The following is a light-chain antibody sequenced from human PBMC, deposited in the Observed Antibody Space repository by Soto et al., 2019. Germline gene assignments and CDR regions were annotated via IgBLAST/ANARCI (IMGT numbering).Light chain of an antibody. CDR1: QSISSY. V-gene: IGKV1-39*01. CDR2: AAS. CDR3: QQSYSTLRLS. J-gene: IGKJ4*01. Sequence: DIPMTQSPSSLSASVGDRVTITCRASQSISSYLNWYQQKPGKAPKLLIYAASSLQSGVPSRFGGSRSGTDFTLTISSLQPEDFATYYCQQSYSTLRLSFGGGTKVEIK.